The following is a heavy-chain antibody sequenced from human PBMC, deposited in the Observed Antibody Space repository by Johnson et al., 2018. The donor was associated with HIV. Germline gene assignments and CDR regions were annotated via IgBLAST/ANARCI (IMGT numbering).Heavy chain of an antibody. Sequence: MLLVESGGGVVQPGRSLRLSCAASGFTFDDYGMSWVRQAPGKGLEWVSGINWNGGSTGYADSVKGRFTISRDNAKNSLYLQMNSLRAEDTALYYCAREAGSGSYSPWRPDAFDIWGQGTMVTVSS. CDR3: AREAGSGSYSPWRPDAFDI. V-gene: IGHV3-20*04. J-gene: IGHJ3*02. D-gene: IGHD3-10*01. CDR1: GFTFDDYG. CDR2: INWNGGST.